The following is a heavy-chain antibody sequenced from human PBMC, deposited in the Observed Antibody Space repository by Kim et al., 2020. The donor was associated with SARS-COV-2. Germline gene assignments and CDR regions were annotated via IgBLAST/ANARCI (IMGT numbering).Heavy chain of an antibody. J-gene: IGHJ3*02. CDR2: IYYSGST. Sequence: SETLSLTCTVSGGSISSSSYYWGWIRQPPGKGLEWIGSIYYSGSTYYNPSLKSRVTISVDTSKNQFSLKLSSVTAADTAVYYCARKREMATDIWGQGTMVTVSS. V-gene: IGHV4-39*07. D-gene: IGHD5-12*01. CDR1: GGSISSSSYY. CDR3: ARKREMATDI.